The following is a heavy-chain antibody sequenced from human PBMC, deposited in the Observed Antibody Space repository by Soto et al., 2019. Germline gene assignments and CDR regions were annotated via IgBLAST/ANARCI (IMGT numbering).Heavy chain of an antibody. CDR2: IDWDDDK. J-gene: IGHJ4*02. CDR3: VRIIPRYCSGGTCYSLYYFDH. Sequence: SGHTLVNPTQTLTLTCTLSGFSLNTEGIRVSWIRQPPGKALEWLARIDWDDDKYYSTALKTRLTISKDTSKNQVVLTVTNMDPVDTATYYCVRIIPRYCSGGTCYSLYYFDHWGQGALVTVSS. V-gene: IGHV2-70*04. CDR1: GFSLNTEGIR. D-gene: IGHD2-15*01.